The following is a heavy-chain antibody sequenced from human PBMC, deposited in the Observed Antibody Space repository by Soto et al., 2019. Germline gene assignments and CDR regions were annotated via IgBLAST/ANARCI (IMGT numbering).Heavy chain of an antibody. CDR2: ISSVGTTT. V-gene: IGHV3-11*01. CDR1: GFTITDYY. D-gene: IGHD3-10*01. J-gene: IGHJ6*02. Sequence: GGSLRLSCGASGFTITDYYMSWIRQAPGKGLEWVSHISSVGTTTYYAYSVKGRFSISMDNAKNSLYLQMNSLRAEDTAVYYCARDQEGSGSHWLGYNYYAMDVWGQGTTVTVSS. CDR3: ARDQEGSGSHWLGYNYYAMDV.